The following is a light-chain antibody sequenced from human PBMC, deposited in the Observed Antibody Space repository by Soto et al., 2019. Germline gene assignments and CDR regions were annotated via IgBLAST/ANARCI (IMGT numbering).Light chain of an antibody. V-gene: IGLV2-14*01. CDR2: EVS. CDR3: SSYSSSSTLV. CDR1: SSDVGGYKY. J-gene: IGLJ1*01. Sequence: QSVLTHPASVSGSPGQSITIACTGTSSDVGGYKYVSWYQQHPGKAPKLMIYEVSNRPSGVSNRFSGSKSGNTASLTISGLQAEEEADYYCSSYSSSSTLVFGTGTKLTVL.